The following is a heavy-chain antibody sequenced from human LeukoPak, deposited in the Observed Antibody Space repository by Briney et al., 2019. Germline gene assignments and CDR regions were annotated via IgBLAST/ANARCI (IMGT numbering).Heavy chain of an antibody. CDR2: INPNSGDT. CDR1: GYTFTGYY. Sequence: GASVKVSCTASGYTFTGYYMHWVRQAPGQGPEWMGWINPNSGDTHYAQKFQGGVTMTRDTSITTAYMELSGLRADDTAVYYCARDLGSAGWDFWSGYFWGQGTLVTVSS. J-gene: IGHJ4*02. CDR3: ARDLGSAGWDFWSGYF. D-gene: IGHD3-3*01. V-gene: IGHV1-2*02.